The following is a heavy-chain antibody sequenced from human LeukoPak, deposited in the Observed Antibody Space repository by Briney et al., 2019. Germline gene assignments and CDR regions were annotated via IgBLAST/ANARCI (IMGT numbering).Heavy chain of an antibody. CDR1: GGSISSGSYY. Sequence: SETLSLTCTVSGGSISSGSYYWSWIRQPAGKGLEWIGRIYTSGSTNYNPSLKSRVTISVDTSKNQFSLKLSSVTAADTAVYYCARDLGYCSSTSCIGGGPWGQGTLVTVSS. V-gene: IGHV4-61*02. CDR3: ARDLGYCSSTSCIGGGP. D-gene: IGHD2-2*01. CDR2: IYTSGST. J-gene: IGHJ5*02.